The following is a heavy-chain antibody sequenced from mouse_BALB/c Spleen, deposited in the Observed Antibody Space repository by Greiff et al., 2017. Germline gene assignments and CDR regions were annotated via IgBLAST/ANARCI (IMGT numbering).Heavy chain of an antibody. V-gene: IGHV3-5*02. J-gene: IGHJ4*01. CDR3: ARSYRYDGYAMDY. Sequence: EVQRVESGPGLVKPSQTVSLTCTVTGISITTGNYRWSWIRQFPGNKLEWIGYIYYSGTITYNPSLTSRTTITRDTSKNQFFLEMNSLTAEDTATYYCARSYRYDGYAMDYWGQGTSVTVSS. D-gene: IGHD2-14*01. CDR1: GISITTGNYR. CDR2: IYYSGTI.